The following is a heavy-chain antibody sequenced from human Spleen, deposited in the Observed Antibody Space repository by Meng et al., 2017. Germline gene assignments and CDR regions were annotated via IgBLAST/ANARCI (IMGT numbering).Heavy chain of an antibody. Sequence: EVQLVESGGGLVQPGGSLRLSCAASGSTFSKFWMHWVRQVPGKGLVWVSRVNSDGSGTVYADSVKGRFTISRDNAKNTLYLQMNSLRAEDTAVYYCARGSLSGSFDYWGQGTLVTVSS. CDR2: VNSDGSGT. CDR1: GSTFSKFW. CDR3: ARGSLSGSFDY. D-gene: IGHD1-26*01. J-gene: IGHJ4*02. V-gene: IGHV3-74*01.